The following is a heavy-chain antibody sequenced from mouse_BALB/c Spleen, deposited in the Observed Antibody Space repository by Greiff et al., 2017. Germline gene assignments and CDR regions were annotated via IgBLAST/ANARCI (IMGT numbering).Heavy chain of an antibody. CDR3: ARHGSSYDFDY. CDR2: ISSGGSYT. CDR1: GFTFSSYG. Sequence: VQLVESGGGLVKPGGSLKLSCAASGFTFSSYGMSWVRQTPDKRLEWVATISSGGSYTYYPDSVKGRFTISRDNAKNTLYLQMSSLKSEDTAMYYCARHGSSYDFDYWGQGTTLTVSS. J-gene: IGHJ2*01. V-gene: IGHV5-6*01. D-gene: IGHD1-1*01.